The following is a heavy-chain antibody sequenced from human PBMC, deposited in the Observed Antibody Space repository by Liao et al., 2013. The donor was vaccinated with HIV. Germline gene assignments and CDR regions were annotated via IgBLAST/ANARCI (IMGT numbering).Heavy chain of an antibody. CDR1: GGSINPYY. CDR3: AREHLTVDY. CDR2: IYGSGST. V-gene: IGHV4-4*07. J-gene: IGHJ4*02. Sequence: QVHLQESGPGLVKPSETLSLTCTVSGGSINPYYWSWIRKSAGKGLEWIGRIYGSGSTGLQPLLKSRVTISIDTSKNQFSLKLRSVTAADTAVYYCAREHLTVDYWGQGTLVTVSS.